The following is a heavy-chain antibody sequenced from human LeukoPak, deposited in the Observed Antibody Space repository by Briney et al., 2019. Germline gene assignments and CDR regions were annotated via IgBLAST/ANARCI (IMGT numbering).Heavy chain of an antibody. CDR1: GFTFSSYA. CDR2: MKEDGGEI. CDR3: ARDRGYSTFDY. V-gene: IGHV3-7*01. Sequence: GRSLRLSCAASGFTFSSYAMHWVRQAPGKGLEWVANMKEDGGEINYVDSVKGRFTISRDNAKNSLYLQMNSLRVDDTAVYYCARDRGYSTFDYWGQGTLVTVSS. J-gene: IGHJ4*02. D-gene: IGHD4-23*01.